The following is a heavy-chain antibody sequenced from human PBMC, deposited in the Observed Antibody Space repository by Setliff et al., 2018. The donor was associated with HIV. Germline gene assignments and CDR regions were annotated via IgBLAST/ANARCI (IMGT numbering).Heavy chain of an antibody. V-gene: IGHV4-31*11. CDR1: GASITSGYY. D-gene: IGHD3-3*01. J-gene: IGHJ6*03. Sequence: TSETLSLTCAVSGASITSGYYWSWVRQRPGRGLEWIGHIYYRGDTYYSPSLKSRVTISVDTSKKQFSLNLSSVTAADTAVYYCARSFWSAFSAYNYYIDVWGKGTTVTVSS. CDR2: IYYRGDT. CDR3: ARSFWSAFSAYNYYIDV.